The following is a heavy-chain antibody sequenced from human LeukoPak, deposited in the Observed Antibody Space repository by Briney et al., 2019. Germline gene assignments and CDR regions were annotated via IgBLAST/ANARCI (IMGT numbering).Heavy chain of an antibody. Sequence: GGSLRLSCAASGFTFSSYNMNWVRQAPGKGLAWVSSISSSSSYIYYADSVKGRFTISRDNARNSLYLQMNSLRAEDTAVYYCAREGVLAYDSSGYYLAYWGQGTLVTVSS. V-gene: IGHV3-21*01. CDR2: ISSSSSYI. CDR1: GFTFSSYN. J-gene: IGHJ4*02. CDR3: AREGVLAYDSSGYYLAY. D-gene: IGHD3-22*01.